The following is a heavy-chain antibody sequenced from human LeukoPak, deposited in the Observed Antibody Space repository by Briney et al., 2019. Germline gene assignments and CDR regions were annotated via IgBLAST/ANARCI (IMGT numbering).Heavy chain of an antibody. Sequence: GASLKISCKASGYSFTIYWIAWVHQMPGKGLEWMGIIYPGDSDIKYSPSFQGQVTISVDKSVSTAYLQWSSLKASDTAMYYCARRGSGLDYWGQGTLVTVSS. CDR2: IYPGDSDI. D-gene: IGHD6-19*01. CDR3: ARRGSGLDY. J-gene: IGHJ4*02. CDR1: GYSFTIYW. V-gene: IGHV5-51*07.